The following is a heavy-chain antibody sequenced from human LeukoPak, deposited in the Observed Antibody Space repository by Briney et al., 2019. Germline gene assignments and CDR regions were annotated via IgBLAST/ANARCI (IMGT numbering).Heavy chain of an antibody. CDR1: GFTFSDYG. V-gene: IGHV3-23*01. CDR2: FSGNGGST. CDR3: AKSDSSGYYYSYFDY. J-gene: IGHJ4*02. D-gene: IGHD3-22*01. Sequence: PGGSLRLSCTASGFTFSDYGMHWIRQAPGKGLEWVSAFSGNGGSTYYADSVKGRFTISRDNSKNTLYLQMNSLRAEDTAVYYCAKSDSSGYYYSYFDYWGQGALVTVSS.